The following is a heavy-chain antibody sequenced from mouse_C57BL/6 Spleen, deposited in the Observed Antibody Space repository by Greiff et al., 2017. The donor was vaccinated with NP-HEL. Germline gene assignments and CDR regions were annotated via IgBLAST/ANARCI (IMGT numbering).Heavy chain of an antibody. CDR1: GFTFSSYG. J-gene: IGHJ4*01. V-gene: IGHV5-6*01. Sequence: EVKVVESGGDLVKPGGSLKLSCAASGFTFSSYGMSWVRQTPDKRLEWVATISSGGSYTYYPDSVKGRFTISRDNAKNTLYLQMSSLKSEDTAMYYCARHFSDGYYEDAMDYWGQGTSVTVSS. CDR3: ARHFSDGYYEDAMDY. CDR2: ISSGGSYT. D-gene: IGHD2-3*01.